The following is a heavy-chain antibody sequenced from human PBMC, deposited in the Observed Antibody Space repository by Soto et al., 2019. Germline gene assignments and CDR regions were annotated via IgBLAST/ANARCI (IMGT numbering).Heavy chain of an antibody. J-gene: IGHJ5*02. Sequence: QVQLVQSGAEVKKPGASVKVSCKASGYTFTSYGINWVRQAAGQGLEWMGWMTPNSGDTGYAQKFQGRVTMTRNTSITTAYMELSSLRSDDTAVYYCARGRSVSYAFWFAPWGQGTLVTVSS. D-gene: IGHD3-16*01. V-gene: IGHV1-8*01. CDR1: GYTFTSYG. CDR2: MTPNSGDT. CDR3: ARGRSVSYAFWFAP.